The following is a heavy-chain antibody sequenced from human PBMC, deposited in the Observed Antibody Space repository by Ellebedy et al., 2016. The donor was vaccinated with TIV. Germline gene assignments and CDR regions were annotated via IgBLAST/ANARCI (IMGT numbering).Heavy chain of an antibody. CDR1: GFTFSRSW. CDR2: INSDGSST. Sequence: GESLKISCAASGFTFSRSWMHWVRQGPGKGLVWVSRINSDGSSTSYADSVKGRFTISRDNAQHTLYLQMSTLRAEDTAVYYCARGITGTTYGVDYWGQGTLVTVSS. J-gene: IGHJ4*02. CDR3: ARGITGTTYGVDY. D-gene: IGHD1-20*01. V-gene: IGHV3-74*01.